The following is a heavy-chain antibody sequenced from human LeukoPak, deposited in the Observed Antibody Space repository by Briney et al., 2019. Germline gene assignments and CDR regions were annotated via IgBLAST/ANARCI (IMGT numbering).Heavy chain of an antibody. J-gene: IGHJ4*02. Sequence: SETLSLTRTVSGGSISSSNHYWGWIRQPPGKGLEWIGSIYYSGSTYYNPSLKSRVTISVDTSKNQFSLKLRSVTAADTAVYYCARWIQLWFFDYWGQGMLVTVSS. CDR3: ARWIQLWFFDY. D-gene: IGHD5-18*01. CDR1: GGSISSSNHY. CDR2: IYYSGST. V-gene: IGHV4-39*01.